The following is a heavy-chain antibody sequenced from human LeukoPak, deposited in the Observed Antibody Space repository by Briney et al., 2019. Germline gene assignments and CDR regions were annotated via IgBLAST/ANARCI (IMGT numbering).Heavy chain of an antibody. J-gene: IGHJ4*02. V-gene: IGHV1-2*02. CDR1: VYEFSHNY. CDR2: INPNSGET. D-gene: IGHD3-3*01. Sequence: ASVNVSCTASVYEFSHNYIHWVRQAPGQGPEWMGWINPNSGETNSAQRFQGRVTMTSDTSISTAYMELNRLTSDDTAVYYCARTFDFWSGKPSGYWGQGTLVTVSS. CDR3: ARTFDFWSGKPSGY.